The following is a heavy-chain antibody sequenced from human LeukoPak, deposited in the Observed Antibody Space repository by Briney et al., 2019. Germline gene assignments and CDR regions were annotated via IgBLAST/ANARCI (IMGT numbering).Heavy chain of an antibody. CDR2: VTGSGGTK. V-gene: IGHV3-23*01. CDR1: GFTFTSYP. CDR3: AKGGSSSWSAFDS. J-gene: IGHJ4*02. Sequence: GGSLRLSCAASGFTFTSYPMTWVRQAPGKSLEWVSTVTGSGGTKYNADSVKGRITISRDNSRNTVYLQMSSLRAEDTAVYYCAKGGSSSWSAFDSWGQGTLVTVSS. D-gene: IGHD6-13*01.